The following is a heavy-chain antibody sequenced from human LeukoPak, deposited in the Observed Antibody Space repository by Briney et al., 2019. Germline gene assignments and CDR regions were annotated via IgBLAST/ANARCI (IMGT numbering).Heavy chain of an antibody. J-gene: IGHJ4*02. Sequence: GASVKVSCRASGYTFTSYGISCVRQAPGQPLEWMGWISAYNGNTNYAQKLQGRITMTTDTSTSTAYMELRSLRSDDTAVYYCAREVMITFGGVYYFDYWGQGTLVTVSS. CDR3: AREVMITFGGVYYFDY. CDR2: ISAYNGNT. CDR1: GYTFTSYG. D-gene: IGHD3-16*01. V-gene: IGHV1-18*01.